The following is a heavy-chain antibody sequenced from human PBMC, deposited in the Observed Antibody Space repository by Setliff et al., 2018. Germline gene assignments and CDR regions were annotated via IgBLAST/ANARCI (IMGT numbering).Heavy chain of an antibody. V-gene: IGHV1-18*01. D-gene: IGHD2-8*01. CDR2: ISGHNGNT. CDR3: SRLVRYCTRTACQKLAGDES. Sequence: ASVKVSCKTSGYTFNDYGIAWVRQAPGQGPEWMGWISGHNGNTYYSPKFDGRVTLTTDTSTSTAYMELRGLESDDTAVYYCSRLVRYCTRTACQKLAGDESWGQGTLVTVSS. CDR1: GYTFNDYG. J-gene: IGHJ5*01.